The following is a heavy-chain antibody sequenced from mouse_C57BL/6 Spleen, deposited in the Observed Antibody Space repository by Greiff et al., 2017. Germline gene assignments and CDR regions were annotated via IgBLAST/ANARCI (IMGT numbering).Heavy chain of an antibody. D-gene: IGHD1-1*01. CDR2: IDPETGGT. CDR1: GYTFTDYE. Sequence: VQLQESGAELVRPGASVTLSCKASGYTFTDYEMHWVKQTPVHGLEWIGAIDPETGGTAYNQKFKGKAILTADKSSSTAYMELRSLTSEDSAVYYCTRGSRYYAIDYWGQGTSVTVSS. CDR3: TRGSRYYAIDY. J-gene: IGHJ4*01. V-gene: IGHV1-15*01.